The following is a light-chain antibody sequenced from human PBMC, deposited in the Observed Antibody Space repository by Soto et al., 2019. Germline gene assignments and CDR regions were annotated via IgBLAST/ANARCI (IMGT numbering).Light chain of an antibody. CDR1: SSNIGAGYD. CDR3: QSSDSRLSGSDV. J-gene: IGLJ1*01. Sequence: QSVLTQPPSVSGAPGQRVTISCTGSSSNIGAGYDVHWYQQLPGTAPKLLIFGDSNRPSGVPDRFSGSKSGTSASLAITGLQDDDEADYYCQSSDSRLSGSDVFGTGTKVTVL. CDR2: GDS. V-gene: IGLV1-40*01.